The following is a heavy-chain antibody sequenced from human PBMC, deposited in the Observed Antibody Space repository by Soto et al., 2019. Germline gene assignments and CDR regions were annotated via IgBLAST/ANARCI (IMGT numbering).Heavy chain of an antibody. D-gene: IGHD5-18*01. CDR2: MNPNNGNT. J-gene: IGHJ5*02. Sequence: ASVKVSCKASGYTFSSYDINWVRQATGQGLEWMGWMNPNNGNTDYAQKFQGRVTMTTDTATNTAYMELRSLRSDDTALYYCARDVDTAMVSVNWFDPWGQGTLVTVSS. CDR1: GYTFSSYD. V-gene: IGHV1-8*01. CDR3: ARDVDTAMVSVNWFDP.